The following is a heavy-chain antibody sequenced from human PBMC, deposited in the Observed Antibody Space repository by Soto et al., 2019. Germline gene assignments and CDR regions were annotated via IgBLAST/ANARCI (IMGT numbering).Heavy chain of an antibody. CDR3: ARGGAWTPEGLGY. CDR1: GFTFSSFA. Sequence: QVQLVESGGGVVQPGRSLRLSCAASGFTFSSFAMHWVRQAPGKGLEWLAVISSDVVNSYYAESVKGRFTISRDNSKNTLYLQMNSLRNEETAVYYCARGGAWTPEGLGYWGQGTLVTVSS. J-gene: IGHJ4*02. CDR2: ISSDVVNS. V-gene: IGHV3-30*14. D-gene: IGHD2-15*01.